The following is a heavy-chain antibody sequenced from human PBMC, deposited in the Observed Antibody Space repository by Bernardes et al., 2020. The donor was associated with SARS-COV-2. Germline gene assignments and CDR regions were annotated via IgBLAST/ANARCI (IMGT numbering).Heavy chain of an antibody. D-gene: IGHD2-2*02. CDR2: FDPEDGET. CDR1: GYTLTALS. CDR3: ATGSFCGTSCYTFYYYMDV. Sequence: ASVKVSCKVSGYTLTALSMHWVRQAPGKGLEWMGGFDPEDGETIYAQKFQGRVTMTEDTSTDAAYMELSSLRSEDTAVYYCATGSFCGTSCYTFYYYMDVWGKGTTVTVSS. V-gene: IGHV1-24*01. J-gene: IGHJ6*03.